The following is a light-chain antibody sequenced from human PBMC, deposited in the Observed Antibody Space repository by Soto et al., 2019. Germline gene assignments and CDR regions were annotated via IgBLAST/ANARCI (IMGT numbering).Light chain of an antibody. CDR2: AAV. CDR1: QSISSY. V-gene: IGKV1-39*01. CDR3: QQTYSSPQWT. J-gene: IGKJ1*01. Sequence: DIQLTQSTSTLSASVGDRVTITCLASQSISSYLNWYQQKPGKPPKLLIYAAVSLQSGIPSRFSAYGSGTDFTLTISSLQPEDFATYYCQQTYSSPQWTFGQGTKVDI.